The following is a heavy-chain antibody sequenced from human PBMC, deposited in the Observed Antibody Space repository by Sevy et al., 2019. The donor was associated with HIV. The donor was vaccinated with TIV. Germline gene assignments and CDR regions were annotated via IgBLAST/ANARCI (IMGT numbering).Heavy chain of an antibody. V-gene: IGHV3-64*02. D-gene: IGHD1-7*01. CDR1: GFTFSSYA. J-gene: IGHJ4*02. Sequence: GGSLRLSCAASGFTFSSYAMHWVRQAPGKGLEYVSAISSNGGSTYYADSVKGRFTISRDNSKNTLYLQMGSLRAEDMAMYYCARGGNWNFPYFDYWGQGTLVTVSS. CDR2: ISSNGGST. CDR3: ARGGNWNFPYFDY.